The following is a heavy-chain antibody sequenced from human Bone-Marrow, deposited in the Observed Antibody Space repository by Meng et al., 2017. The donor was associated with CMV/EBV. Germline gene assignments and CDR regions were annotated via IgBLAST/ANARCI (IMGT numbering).Heavy chain of an antibody. V-gene: IGHV4-59*01. Sequence: SETLSLTCTVSGGSISSYYWSWIRQPPGKGLEWIGYIYYSGSTNYNPSLKSRVTISVDTSKNQFSLKLSSVTAADTAVYYCARDLPSNYYYGMDGWGQGTTVTISS. J-gene: IGHJ6*02. CDR1: GGSISSYY. CDR2: IYYSGST. CDR3: ARDLPSNYYYGMDG.